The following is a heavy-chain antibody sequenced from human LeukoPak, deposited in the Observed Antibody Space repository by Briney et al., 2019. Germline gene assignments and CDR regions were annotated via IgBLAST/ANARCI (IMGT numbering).Heavy chain of an antibody. D-gene: IGHD2-15*01. J-gene: IGHJ6*03. CDR2: IYYSGST. V-gene: IGHV4-59*01. CDR1: GGSISSYY. CDR3: ARASPGFSRIPYYYYYCYMDV. Sequence: SETLSLTCTVSGGSISSYYWSWVRQPPGKGLEWIGYIYYSGSTNYNPSFKSRVTISVNTSKNQFSLQLSSVTAADTAVYYCARASPGFSRIPYYYYYCYMDVWGKGTTVTVSS.